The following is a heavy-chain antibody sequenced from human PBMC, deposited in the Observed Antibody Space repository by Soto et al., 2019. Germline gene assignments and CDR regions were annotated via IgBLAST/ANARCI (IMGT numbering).Heavy chain of an antibody. CDR1: GIVFSDY. J-gene: IGHJ5*02. Sequence: QVQLVESGGGLVKPGGSLRLSCAASGIVFSDYMSWVRQAQGKGLEWLSYISGSGRTIYSADSLKGRFTISRDNATNSLYLQMNNVRTEDTGVYYCARLPFPWGWFDPWGQGTRVTVSS. D-gene: IGHD3-16*01. CDR2: ISGSGRTI. V-gene: IGHV3-11*01. CDR3: ARLPFPWGWFDP.